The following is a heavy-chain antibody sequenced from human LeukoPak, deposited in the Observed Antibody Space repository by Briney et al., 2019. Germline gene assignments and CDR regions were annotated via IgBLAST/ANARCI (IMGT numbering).Heavy chain of an antibody. Sequence: PGGSLRLSCAASGFTFSSYEMNWVRQAPGKGLEWVAYISSSGSTKYYADSVKGRFTISRDNAKNSLYLQMNSLRAEDTAVYYCATDRDCSGTSCYTGAFRYYYYYGMDVWGQRTTVTVSS. CDR1: GFTFSSYE. J-gene: IGHJ6*02. CDR2: ISSSGSTK. D-gene: IGHD2-2*02. V-gene: IGHV3-48*03. CDR3: ATDRDCSGTSCYTGAFRYYYYYGMDV.